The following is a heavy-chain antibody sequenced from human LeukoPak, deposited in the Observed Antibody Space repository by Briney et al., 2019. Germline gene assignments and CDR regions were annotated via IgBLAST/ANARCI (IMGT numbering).Heavy chain of an antibody. V-gene: IGHV3-11*05. CDR2: ISSSSSYT. D-gene: IGHD3-22*01. Sequence: PGGSLRLSCAASGFTFSDYYMSWIRQAPGKGLEWVSYISSSSSYTNYADSVKGRFTISRDNAKNSLYLQINSLRAEDTAVYYCARDLGDSSGDRGFDYWGQGTLVTVSS. J-gene: IGHJ4*02. CDR3: ARDLGDSSGDRGFDY. CDR1: GFTFSDYY.